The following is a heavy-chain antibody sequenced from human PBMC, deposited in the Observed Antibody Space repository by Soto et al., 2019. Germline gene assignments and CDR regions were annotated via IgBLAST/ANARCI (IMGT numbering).Heavy chain of an antibody. D-gene: IGHD4-17*01. J-gene: IGHJ4*01. CDR1: GGTFSSYA. CDR2: IIPIFGTA. CDR3: AKGWIYGKLFDY. Sequence: ASVKASCKASGGTFSSYAISWVRQAPGQGLEWMGGIIPIFGTANYAQKFQGRVTITADESTSTAYMELSSLRAEDTAVYYCAKGWIYGKLFDYWGRGTLVTVSS. V-gene: IGHV1-69*01.